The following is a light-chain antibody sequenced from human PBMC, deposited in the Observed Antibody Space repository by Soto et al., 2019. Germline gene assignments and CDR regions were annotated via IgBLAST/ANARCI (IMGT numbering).Light chain of an antibody. CDR2: EVS. CDR3: CSYAGSSTYYV. CDR1: SSDVGSYNL. V-gene: IGLV2-23*02. J-gene: IGLJ1*01. Sequence: QSVLTQPASGSGSPGQSITISCTGTSSDVGSYNLVSWYQQHPGKAPKLMIYEVSKRPSGVSNRFSGSKSGNTASLTISGLQAEDEADYYCCSYAGSSTYYVFGTGTKVT.